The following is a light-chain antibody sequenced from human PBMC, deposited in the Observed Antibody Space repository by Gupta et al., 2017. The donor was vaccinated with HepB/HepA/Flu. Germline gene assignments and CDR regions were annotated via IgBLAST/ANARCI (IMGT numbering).Light chain of an antibody. CDR2: DAS. CDR3: QQRSNWPPIT. CDR1: QSVNVY. Sequence: EIVLTQSPATLSLSPGGRATLSCRASQSVNVYLAWYQHKPGQAPRLLIFDASNRAPGIPARFSGSGSGTDFTLTISSLEPEDFAVYYCQQRSNWPPITFGQGTRLEIK. V-gene: IGKV3-11*01. J-gene: IGKJ5*01.